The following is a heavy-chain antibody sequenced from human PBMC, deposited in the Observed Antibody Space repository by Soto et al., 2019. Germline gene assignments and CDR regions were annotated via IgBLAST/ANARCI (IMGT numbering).Heavy chain of an antibody. CDR1: GGTFSSY. V-gene: IGHV1-69*02. D-gene: IGHD3-22*01. CDR3: ASLLYYDSSGYPVDY. Sequence: QVQLVQSGAEVKKPGSSVKVSCKASGGTFSSYISWVRQAPGQGLEWMGRIIPILGIANYAQKFPGRVTITADKSTSTAYMELSSLRAEDTAVYYCASLLYYDSSGYPVDYWGQGTLVTVSS. J-gene: IGHJ4*02. CDR2: IIPILGIA.